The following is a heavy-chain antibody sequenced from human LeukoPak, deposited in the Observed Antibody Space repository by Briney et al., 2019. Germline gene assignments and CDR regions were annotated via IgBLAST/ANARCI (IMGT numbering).Heavy chain of an antibody. J-gene: IGHJ4*02. V-gene: IGHV3-48*03. D-gene: IGHD2-15*01. CDR3: ASSGYCSGGSCYPDLDY. CDR2: ISSSGSTI. Sequence: GGSLRLSCAASGFTFSDYGMSWVRQAPGKGLEWVSYISSSGSTIYYADSVKGRFTISRDNAKNSLYLQMNSLRAEDTAVYYCASSGYCSGGSCYPDLDYWGQGTLVTVSS. CDR1: GFTFSDYG.